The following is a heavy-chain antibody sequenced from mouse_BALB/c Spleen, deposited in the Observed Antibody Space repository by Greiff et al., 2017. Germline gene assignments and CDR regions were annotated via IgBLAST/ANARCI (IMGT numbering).Heavy chain of an antibody. CDR1: GYSITSGYY. CDR2: ISYDGSN. V-gene: IGHV3-6*02. D-gene: IGHD1-1*01. J-gene: IGHJ1*01. CDR3: AREYYYGSSPDWYFDV. Sequence: VQLQQSGPGLVKPSQSLSLTCSVTGYSITSGYYWNWIRQFPGNKLEWMGYISYDGSNNYNPSLKNRISITRDTSKNQFFLKLNSVTTEDTATYYCAREYYYGSSPDWYFDVWGAGTTVTVSS.